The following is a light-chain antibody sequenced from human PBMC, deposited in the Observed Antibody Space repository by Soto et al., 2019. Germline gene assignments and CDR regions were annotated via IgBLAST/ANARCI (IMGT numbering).Light chain of an antibody. J-gene: IGKJ1*01. CDR2: GAF. Sequence: EIVLTQSPGTLSLSPGERATLSCRSSQSFTSGSLAWYLQKPGQAPRLLIYGAFNRATGIPDRFSGSGSGADFTLTVSRLEPEDFGLYYLQQYRASPPSWTFGQGTKVEIK. V-gene: IGKV3-20*01. CDR3: QQYRASPPSWT. CDR1: QSFTSGS.